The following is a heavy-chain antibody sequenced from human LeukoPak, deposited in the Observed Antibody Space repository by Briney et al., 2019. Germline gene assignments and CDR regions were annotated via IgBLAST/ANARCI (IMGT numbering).Heavy chain of an antibody. D-gene: IGHD2/OR15-2a*01. J-gene: IGHJ6*02. Sequence: GASVKVSCKASGYTFTSYGISWVRQAPGQGLEWMGWISAYNGNTNYAQKLQGRVTVTTDTSTSTAYMELRSLRSDDTAVYYCARGRIFPHYYGMDVWGQGTTVTVSS. CDR3: ARGRIFPHYYGMDV. CDR2: ISAYNGNT. CDR1: GYTFTSYG. V-gene: IGHV1-18*01.